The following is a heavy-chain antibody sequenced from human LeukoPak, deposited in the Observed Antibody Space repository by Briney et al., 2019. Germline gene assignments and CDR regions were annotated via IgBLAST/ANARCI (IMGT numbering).Heavy chain of an antibody. CDR2: IYPGDSDS. J-gene: IGHJ4*02. V-gene: IGHV5-51*01. D-gene: IGHD6-6*01. CDR1: GHIFTNYW. Sequence: GESLKISCKASGHIFTNYWIAWVRQMPGKGLEWMGIIYPGDSDSRYSPSFQGHVTISADKSISTAYLQWSSLKASDTAMYYCARQGEYSSSYYFDYWGQGTLVTVSS. CDR3: ARQGEYSSSYYFDY.